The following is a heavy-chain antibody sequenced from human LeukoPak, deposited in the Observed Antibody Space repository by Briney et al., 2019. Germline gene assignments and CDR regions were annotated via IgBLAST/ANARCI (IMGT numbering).Heavy chain of an antibody. CDR3: AIQIRGFDY. V-gene: IGHV4-59*08. CDR2: IYNSGST. D-gene: IGHD3-3*01. J-gene: IGHJ4*02. Sequence: SETLSLTCTVSGGSISSYYWSWIRQPPGKGLEWIGYIYNSGSTNYNPSLKSRVTISVDTSKNQFSLKLNSVTAADTAVYYCAIQIRGFDYWGQGALVTVSS. CDR1: GGSISSYY.